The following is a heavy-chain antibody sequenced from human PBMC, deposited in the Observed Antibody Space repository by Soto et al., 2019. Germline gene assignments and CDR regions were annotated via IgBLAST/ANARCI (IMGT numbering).Heavy chain of an antibody. CDR2: IFPGDSDT. Sequence: EVQLVESGAEVKKPGESLKISCKGSGYSFTNYWIAWVRQMPGKGLEYMGIIFPGDSDTRYSPSFRGQVTISTDKSISTAYLQWSSLKASDTAMYYCARHLSATTNGDRQRDYWGQGSLVTVSS. CDR3: ARHLSATTNGDRQRDY. D-gene: IGHD1-1*01. CDR1: GYSFTNYW. J-gene: IGHJ4*02. V-gene: IGHV5-51*01.